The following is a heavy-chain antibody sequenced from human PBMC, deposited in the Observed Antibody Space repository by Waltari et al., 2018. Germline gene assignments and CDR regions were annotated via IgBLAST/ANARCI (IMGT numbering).Heavy chain of an antibody. V-gene: IGHV3-7*01. CDR1: GFTFSSSW. CDR2: IKQDGREK. J-gene: IGHJ4*02. Sequence: EVQLVESGGGLVQPGGSLRLSCAASGFTFSSSWMSWVRQAPGKGLEWVANIKQDGREKSYVDSVKGRFTISRDNAKNSLYLQMNSLRAEDTAVYYCARLAGSGSDFDYWGQGTLVTVSS. CDR3: ARLAGSGSDFDY. D-gene: IGHD3-10*01.